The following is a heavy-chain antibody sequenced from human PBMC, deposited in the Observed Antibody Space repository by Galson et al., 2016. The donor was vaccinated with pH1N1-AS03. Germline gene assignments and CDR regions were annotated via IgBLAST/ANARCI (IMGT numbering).Heavy chain of an antibody. J-gene: IGHJ6*02. CDR2: INPENGLT. Sequence: SVKVSCKASGYIFTDFYVHWVRQAPGQGLEWMGWINPENGLTNYAQKFQAWVTMTGDTSISTAYMELHGLKSDDTAVYYCARDPRGPCSSATCATTYYFGMDVWGQGTTVIVSS. D-gene: IGHD1-26*01. CDR1: GYIFTDFY. V-gene: IGHV1-2*04. CDR3: ARDPRGPCSSATCATTYYFGMDV.